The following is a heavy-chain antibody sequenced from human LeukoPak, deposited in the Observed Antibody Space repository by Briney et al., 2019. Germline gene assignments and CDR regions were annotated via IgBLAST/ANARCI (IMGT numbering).Heavy chain of an antibody. Sequence: GGSLRLSCAASGFTFSSHWMHWVRQAPGKGLVWVSRSNSDGSSTSYADSVKGRFTISRDNAKNTLYLQMNSLRAEDTAVYYCARVRPGYFFDNWGQGTLVTVSS. J-gene: IGHJ4*02. CDR3: ARVRPGYFFDN. CDR2: SNSDGSST. V-gene: IGHV3-74*01. CDR1: GFTFSSHW. D-gene: IGHD3-22*01.